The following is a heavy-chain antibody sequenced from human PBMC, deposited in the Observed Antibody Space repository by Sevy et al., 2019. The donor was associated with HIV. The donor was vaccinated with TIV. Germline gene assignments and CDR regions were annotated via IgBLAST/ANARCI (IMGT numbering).Heavy chain of an antibody. V-gene: IGHV1-69*13. CDR2: IIPIFGTA. Sequence: ASVKVSCKASGGTFSSYAISWVRQAPGQGLEWMGGIIPIFGTANYAQKFQGRVTITADESTSTAYMELSSLRSEDTAVYYCARAVGGCYSGGSCLYDYWGQGTLVTVS. CDR1: GGTFSSYA. CDR3: ARAVGGCYSGGSCLYDY. D-gene: IGHD2-15*01. J-gene: IGHJ4*02.